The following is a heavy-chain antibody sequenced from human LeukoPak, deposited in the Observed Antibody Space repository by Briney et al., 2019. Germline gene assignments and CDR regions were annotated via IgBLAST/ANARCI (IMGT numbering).Heavy chain of an antibody. D-gene: IGHD3-22*01. CDR3: ASPLGYDYYDSSGYPSDAFDI. CDR2: IYYSGST. CDR1: GGSISSSSYY. V-gene: IGHV4-39*07. Sequence: SETLSLTCTVSGGSISSSSYYWGWIHQPPGKGLEWIGSIYYSGSTYYNPSLKSRVTISVDTSKNQFSLKLSSVTAADTAVYYCASPLGYDYYDSSGYPSDAFDIWGQGTMVTVSS. J-gene: IGHJ3*02.